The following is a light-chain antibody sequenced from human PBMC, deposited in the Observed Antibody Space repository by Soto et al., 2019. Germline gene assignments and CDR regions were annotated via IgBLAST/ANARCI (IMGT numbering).Light chain of an antibody. J-gene: IGKJ5*01. CDR3: QRYITSSPIT. CDR1: QSVSSN. Sequence: EIVMTQSPATLSVSPGERATLSCRASQSVSSNLAWYQQKPGQAPRLLIYGASTRATGIPARFSGSGSGTEFTLTISSLQSDVFEGDGYQRYITSSPITFGQG. CDR2: GAS. V-gene: IGKV3-15*01.